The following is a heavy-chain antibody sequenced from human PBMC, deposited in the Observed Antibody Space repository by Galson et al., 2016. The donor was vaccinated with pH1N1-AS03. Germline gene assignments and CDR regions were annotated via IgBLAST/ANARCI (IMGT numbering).Heavy chain of an antibody. J-gene: IGHJ4*02. CDR3: ARLWFYGPYYFDY. CDR1: GGSVSSGHYY. Sequence: SETLSLTCTVSGGSVSSGHYYRSWIRQPPGKGLEWIGYIYHSGSTNYNPSLKSRVTISVDTSKNQFSLKLSSVTAADTAIYYCARLWFYGPYYFDYWGQGTLVTVSS. V-gene: IGHV4-61*01. CDR2: IYHSGST. D-gene: IGHD2/OR15-2a*01.